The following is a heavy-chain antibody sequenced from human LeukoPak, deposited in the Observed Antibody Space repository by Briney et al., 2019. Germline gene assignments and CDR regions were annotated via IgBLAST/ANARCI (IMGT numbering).Heavy chain of an antibody. D-gene: IGHD2-2*01. V-gene: IGHV3-23*01. CDR3: ARDRGSSTSFFDI. J-gene: IGHJ3*02. CDR2: IGGIGAST. Sequence: GGSLRLSCAASGFTFSSHAMNWVRQAPGKGLEWVSSIGGIGASTYYADSVKGRFTISRDNAKNTLYLQMNSLRAEDTAVYYCARDRGSSTSFFDIWGQGTMVTVSS. CDR1: GFTFSSHA.